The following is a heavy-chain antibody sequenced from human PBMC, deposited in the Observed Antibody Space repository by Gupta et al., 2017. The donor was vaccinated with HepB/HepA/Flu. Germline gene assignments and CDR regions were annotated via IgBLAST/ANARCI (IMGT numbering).Heavy chain of an antibody. CDR2: ISYDGSNK. CDR1: GFTFSSYG. V-gene: IGHV3-30*18. D-gene: IGHD1-26*01. CDR3: AKVGEEDLMGGALDY. J-gene: IGHJ4*02. Sequence: QVQLVESGGGVVQPGRSLRLSCAASGFTFSSYGMHCVRQAPGKGLEWVAVISYDGSNKYYADSVKGRFTISRDNSKNTLYLQMNSLRAEDTAVYYCAKVGEEDLMGGALDYWGQGTLVTVSS.